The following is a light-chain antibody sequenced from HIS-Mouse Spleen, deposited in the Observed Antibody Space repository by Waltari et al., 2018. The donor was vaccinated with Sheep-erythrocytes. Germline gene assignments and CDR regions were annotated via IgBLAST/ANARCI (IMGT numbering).Light chain of an antibody. CDR1: RSNIGGGYD. J-gene: IGLJ2*01. CDR3: QSYDSSLSGYVV. V-gene: IGLV1-40*01. Sequence: QSVLPPPPSVSGAPGQRVTISRTGRRSNIGGGYDVHWNQQLPGTAPKLLIYGNSNRPSGVPDRFSGSKSGTSASLAITWLQAEDEADYYCQSYDSSLSGYVVFGGGTKLTVL. CDR2: GNS.